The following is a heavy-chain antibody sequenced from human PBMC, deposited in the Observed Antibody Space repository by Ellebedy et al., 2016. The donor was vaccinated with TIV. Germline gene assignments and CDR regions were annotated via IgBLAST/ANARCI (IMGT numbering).Heavy chain of an antibody. Sequence: SETLSLTCTVSGGSISSYYWSWIRQPPGKGLEWVGYIYYSGSTNYNPSLKSRVTISVDTSKNQFSLKLSSVTAAVTAVYYCARDTRSGLVADWGQGTLVTVSS. V-gene: IGHV4-59*01. J-gene: IGHJ4*02. D-gene: IGHD2-15*01. CDR3: ARDTRSGLVAD. CDR2: IYYSGST. CDR1: GGSISSYY.